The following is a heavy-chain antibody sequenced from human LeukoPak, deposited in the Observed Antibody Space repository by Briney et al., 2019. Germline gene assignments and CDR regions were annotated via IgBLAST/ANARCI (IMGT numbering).Heavy chain of an antibody. CDR2: IKQDGTEK. CDR1: GFSVSSNY. D-gene: IGHD3-10*01. CDR3: ATGAGWLIDY. J-gene: IGHJ4*02. Sequence: GGSLRLSCAVSGFSVSSNYISWVRQAPGKGLEWVANIKQDGTEKNYVDSVKGRFTISRDNTKNSLYLQMNSLRAEDTAVYYCATGAGWLIDYWGQGTLVTVSS. V-gene: IGHV3-7*01.